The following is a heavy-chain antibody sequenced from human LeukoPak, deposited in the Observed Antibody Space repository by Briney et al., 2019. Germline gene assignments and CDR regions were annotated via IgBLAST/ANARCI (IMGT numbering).Heavy chain of an antibody. CDR1: GGPIISSPYY. D-gene: IGHD6-19*01. J-gene: IGHJ4*02. V-gene: IGHV4-39*01. CDR2: IYYSGST. CDR3: ARQWYSSGWYGD. Sequence: PSETLSLNSSVSGGPIISSPYYWGWIRQSPGKGLEWIGNIYYSGSTHYNPSLKSRLTISVDTSKNLFSLKLTSVTAADTAIYYCARQWYSSGWYGDWGQGILVTVSS.